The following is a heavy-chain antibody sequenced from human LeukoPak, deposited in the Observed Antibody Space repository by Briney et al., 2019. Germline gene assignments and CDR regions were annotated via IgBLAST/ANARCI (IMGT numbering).Heavy chain of an antibody. CDR2: MSSGGST. J-gene: IGHJ4*02. CDR3: TRESRPFCPFAF. V-gene: IGHV4-4*07. CDR1: GASISSSY. Sequence: SETLSLTCTVSGASISSSYCTWIRQSAGEGLEWIGRMSSGGSTTYNPSFKGRVTMSLDTSKRQFSLNLSSVTAADTAVYYCTRESRPFCPFAFWGQGVLVTVSS. D-gene: IGHD2-2*01.